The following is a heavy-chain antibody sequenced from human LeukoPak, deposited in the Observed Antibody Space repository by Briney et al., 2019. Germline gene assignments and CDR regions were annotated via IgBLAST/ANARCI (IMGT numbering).Heavy chain of an antibody. CDR3: AREEANSGTYYVDY. J-gene: IGHJ4*02. D-gene: IGHD1-26*01. V-gene: IGHV1-69*05. Sequence: ASVKVSCKASGGTFSSYAISWVRQAPGQGLEWMGGIIPIFGTANYAQKFQGRVTMTTDTSTSTAYMELRSLRSDDTAVYYCAREEANSGTYYVDYWGQGTLVTVSS. CDR1: GGTFSSYA. CDR2: IIPIFGTA.